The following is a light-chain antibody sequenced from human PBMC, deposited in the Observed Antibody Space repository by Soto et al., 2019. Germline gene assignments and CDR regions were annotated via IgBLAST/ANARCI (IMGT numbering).Light chain of an antibody. CDR2: ENN. CDR3: GTWDSGLSAGRV. J-gene: IGLJ3*02. CDR1: SSNIGSYY. V-gene: IGLV1-51*02. Sequence: QSMLTQPPSVSAAPGQKVTISCSGSSSNIGSYYVSWFQQLPGTAPKLLIYENNKRPSGIPDRFSGSTSGTSATLGITGLQTGDEADYYCGTWDSGLSAGRVFGGGTKLTVL.